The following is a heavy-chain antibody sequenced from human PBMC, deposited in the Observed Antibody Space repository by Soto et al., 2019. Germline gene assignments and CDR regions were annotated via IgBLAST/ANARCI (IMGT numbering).Heavy chain of an antibody. J-gene: IGHJ6*02. CDR3: EKNSWGGMDV. V-gene: IGHV4-4*07. Sequence: XAILSLTFTVSGASINSYQWSWIRQPAGKGLEWIGRMYTSRNSNYNPSLQSRVTMSLDTSKNEFSLNLSSVTAADTAVYYCEKNSWGGMDVWGQGTTVTVSS. D-gene: IGHD3-16*01. CDR1: GASINSYQ. CDR2: MYTSRNS.